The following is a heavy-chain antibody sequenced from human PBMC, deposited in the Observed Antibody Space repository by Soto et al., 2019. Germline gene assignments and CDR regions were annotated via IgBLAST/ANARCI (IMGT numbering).Heavy chain of an antibody. D-gene: IGHD3-16*02. J-gene: IGHJ4*02. CDR3: ARDFSLWELSLYPAGDY. V-gene: IGHV3-33*01. CDR1: GFTFSSYG. CDR2: IWYDGSNK. Sequence: QVQLVESGGGVVQPGRSLRLSCAASGFTFSSYGMHWVRQAPGKGLEWVAVIWYDGSNKYYADSVKGRFTISRDNSKNTLYLQLNSLREEDTAVYYCARDFSLWELSLYPAGDYWGQGTLVTVSS.